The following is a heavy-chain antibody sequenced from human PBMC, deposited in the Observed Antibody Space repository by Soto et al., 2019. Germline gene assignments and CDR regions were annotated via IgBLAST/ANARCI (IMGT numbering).Heavy chain of an antibody. CDR3: ARDLPSAVIAPAGPKYFEP. V-gene: IGHV1-69*06. D-gene: IGHD6-13*01. CDR1: GGTFNNYG. J-gene: IGHJ5*02. Sequence: QVQLVQSGAEVKKPGSSVKVSCKASGGTFNNYGISWVRQAPGQGLEWMGGIIPIFGTTNYAQKFQGRVTISVDKSTSTAYMELSSLRSVDTAVYYCARDLPSAVIAPAGPKYFEPWGQGTLVAVSS. CDR2: IIPIFGTT.